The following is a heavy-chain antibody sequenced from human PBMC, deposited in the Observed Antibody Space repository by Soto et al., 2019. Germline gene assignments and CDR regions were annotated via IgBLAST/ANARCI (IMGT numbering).Heavy chain of an antibody. CDR1: GFTFSSYG. D-gene: IGHD6-19*01. Sequence: GGSLRLSCAASGFTFSSYGMHWVRQAPGKGLEWVAVISYDGSNKYYADSVKGRFTISRDNSKNTLYLQMNSLRAEDTAVYYCAKPAQRIAVAEAGYFDYWGQGTLVTVSS. CDR2: ISYDGSNK. V-gene: IGHV3-30*18. CDR3: AKPAQRIAVAEAGYFDY. J-gene: IGHJ4*02.